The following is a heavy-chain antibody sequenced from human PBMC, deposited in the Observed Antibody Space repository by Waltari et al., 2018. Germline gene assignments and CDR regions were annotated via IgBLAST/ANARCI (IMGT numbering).Heavy chain of an antibody. CDR3: ARDRMVRGVTRYGMDV. Sequence: EVQLVESGGGLVQPGGSLRLSCAASGFTVSSNYMRWVRQAQGKGLEWVSVIYSGGSTDYADSVKGRFTISRDNSKNTLYLQMNSLRAEDTAVYYCARDRMVRGVTRYGMDVWGQGTTVTVSS. V-gene: IGHV3-66*02. D-gene: IGHD3-10*01. CDR1: GFTVSSNY. CDR2: IYSGGST. J-gene: IGHJ6*02.